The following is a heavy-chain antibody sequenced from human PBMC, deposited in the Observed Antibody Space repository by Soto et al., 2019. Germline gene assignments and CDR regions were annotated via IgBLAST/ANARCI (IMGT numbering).Heavy chain of an antibody. V-gene: IGHV3-15*01. CDR3: TTERTYYYDSSPFDY. D-gene: IGHD3-22*01. J-gene: IGHJ4*02. CDR2: IKSKTDGGTT. Sequence: GGSLRLSCAASGFTFSNAWMSWVHQAPGKGLEWVGRIKSKTDGGTTDYAAPVKGRFTISRDDSKNTLYLQMNSLKTEDTAVYYCTTERTYYYDSSPFDYWGQGTLVTVSS. CDR1: GFTFSNAW.